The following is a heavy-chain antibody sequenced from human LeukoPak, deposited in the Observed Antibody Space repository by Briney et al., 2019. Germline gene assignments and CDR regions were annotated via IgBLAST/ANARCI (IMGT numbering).Heavy chain of an antibody. Sequence: GGSLRLSCAASGFTFSSYAMHWVRQAPGKGLEYVSAISSNGGSTYYANSVKGRFTISRDNSKNTLYLQMGSLRAEDAAVYYCARVGDGFFDYWGQGTLVTVSS. J-gene: IGHJ4*02. CDR2: ISSNGGST. CDR1: GFTFSSYA. D-gene: IGHD5-24*01. CDR3: ARVGDGFFDY. V-gene: IGHV3-64*01.